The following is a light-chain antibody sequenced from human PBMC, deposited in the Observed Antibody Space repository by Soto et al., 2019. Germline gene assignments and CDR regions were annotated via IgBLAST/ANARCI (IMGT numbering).Light chain of an antibody. J-gene: IGKJ4*01. CDR3: QHYITWQLT. V-gene: IGKV3-15*01. Sequence: EIVMTQSPATLSVAPGERATLSCRASQSVSGNLAWYQQKRGQAPRLLIYGASTRATGVPARFSGGGSGREFTLTITSLQSEDFAVYYCQHYITWQLTFGGGTSVEIK. CDR1: QSVSGN. CDR2: GAS.